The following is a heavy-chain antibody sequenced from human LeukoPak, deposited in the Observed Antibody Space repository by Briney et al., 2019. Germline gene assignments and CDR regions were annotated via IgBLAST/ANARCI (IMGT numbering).Heavy chain of an antibody. D-gene: IGHD6-13*01. V-gene: IGHV4-61*02. CDR3: ARVGSSSWLWYFDY. J-gene: IGHJ4*02. CDR1: GGSISSGSYY. CDR2: IYTSGST. Sequence: PSQTLSLTCTVSGGSISSGSYYWSWIRQPAGKGLEWIGRIYTSGSTNYNPSLKSRVTISVDTSKNQFSLKLSSVTAADTAVYYCARVGSSSWLWYFDYWGQGTLVTVSS.